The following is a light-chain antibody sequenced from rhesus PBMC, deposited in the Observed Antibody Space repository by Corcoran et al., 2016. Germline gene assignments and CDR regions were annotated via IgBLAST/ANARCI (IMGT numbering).Light chain of an antibody. CDR1: QGISSW. J-gene: IGKJ4*01. V-gene: IGKV1-22*01. CDR2: KAS. Sequence: DIQMTQSPSSLSASVGDTVTITCRASQGISSWLAWYQQKPGTAPKLLIYKASSLQSGVPASVSGSGSGTDFTLTSSSLQSEDFATYYCQQYSSRLTVGGGTKVELK. CDR3: QQYSSRLT.